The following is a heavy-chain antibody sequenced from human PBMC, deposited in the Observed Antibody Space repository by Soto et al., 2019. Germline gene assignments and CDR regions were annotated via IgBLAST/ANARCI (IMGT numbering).Heavy chain of an antibody. D-gene: IGHD6-13*01. V-gene: IGHV3-33*01. Sequence: QVQLVESGGGVVQPGRSLRLSCAASGFTFSSYGMNWVREAPGKGLEWVAVIWYDGSNKYYADSVKGRFTISRDNSKNTLYLQMNSLRAEDTAVYYCARDAIYSSSWFDYWGQGTLVTVSS. CDR2: IWYDGSNK. CDR3: ARDAIYSSSWFDY. J-gene: IGHJ4*02. CDR1: GFTFSSYG.